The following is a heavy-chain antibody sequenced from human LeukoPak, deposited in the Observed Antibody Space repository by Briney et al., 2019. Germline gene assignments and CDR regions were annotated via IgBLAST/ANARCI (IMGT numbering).Heavy chain of an antibody. CDR2: ISTSSTYI. CDR1: GFNFNAYI. CDR3: ASGIYDGSPLDY. J-gene: IGHJ4*02. D-gene: IGHD3-3*01. Sequence: GESLKISCAASGFNFNAYIMNWVRQAPGKGLEWVSSISTSSTYIYYADSVKGRFTISRDNAKKSLYVQMNSLRAEDTAVYYCASGIYDGSPLDYWGQGTLVTVSS. V-gene: IGHV3-21*01.